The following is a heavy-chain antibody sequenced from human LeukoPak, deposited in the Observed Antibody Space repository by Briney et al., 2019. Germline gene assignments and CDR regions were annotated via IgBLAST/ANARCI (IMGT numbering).Heavy chain of an antibody. CDR1: GGSFSGYY. CDR3: ARQLTGDLGY. CDR2: INHSGST. Sequence: SETLSLTCAVYGGSFSGYYWSWIRQPPGKGLEWIGEINHSGSTNYNPSLKSRVTKSVDTSKNQFSLKLSSVTAADTAVYYCARQLTGDLGYWGQGTLVTVSS. V-gene: IGHV4-34*01. D-gene: IGHD7-27*01. J-gene: IGHJ4*02.